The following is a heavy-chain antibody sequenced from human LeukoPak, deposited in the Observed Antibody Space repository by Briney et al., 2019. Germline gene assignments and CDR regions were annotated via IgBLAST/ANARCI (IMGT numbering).Heavy chain of an antibody. V-gene: IGHV1-69*10. J-gene: IGHJ6*02. CDR2: IIPILGIA. Sequence: GASVKVSCKASGGTFSSYAISWVRQAPGQGLEWMGGIIPILGIANYAQKFQGRVTITADKSTSTAYMELSSLRSEDTAVYYCASIAVAGTAANYYYYGMDVWGQGTTVTVSS. CDR3: ASIAVAGTAANYYYYGMDV. D-gene: IGHD6-19*01. CDR1: GGTFSSYA.